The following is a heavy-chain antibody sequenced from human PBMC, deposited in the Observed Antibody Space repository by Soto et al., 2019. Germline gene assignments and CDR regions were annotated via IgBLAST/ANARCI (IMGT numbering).Heavy chain of an antibody. CDR1: GGTFSSYA. V-gene: IGHV1-69*13. CDR2: IIPIFGTA. J-gene: IGHJ5*02. Sequence: SVKVSCKASGGTFSSYAISWVRQAPGQGLEWMGGIIPIFGTANYAQKFQGRVTITADESTSTAYMELSSLRSEDTAVYYCARDADYDFWSGHQFDPWGQGTLVTVSS. CDR3: ARDADYDFWSGHQFDP. D-gene: IGHD3-3*01.